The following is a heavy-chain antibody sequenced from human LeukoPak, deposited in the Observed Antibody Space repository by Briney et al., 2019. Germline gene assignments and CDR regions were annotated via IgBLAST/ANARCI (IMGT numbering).Heavy chain of an antibody. CDR2: IWSDGSNQ. Sequence: GGSLRLSCAASGFTFSRYGMHWVRQAPGKGLEWVAVIWSDGSNQSYVDSVKGRFTISRDNSKNSLYLQMNSLRAEDTAVYYCARAITTKDYWGQGTLVTVSS. V-gene: IGHV3-33*01. D-gene: IGHD3-3*01. J-gene: IGHJ4*02. CDR1: GFTFSRYG. CDR3: ARAITTKDY.